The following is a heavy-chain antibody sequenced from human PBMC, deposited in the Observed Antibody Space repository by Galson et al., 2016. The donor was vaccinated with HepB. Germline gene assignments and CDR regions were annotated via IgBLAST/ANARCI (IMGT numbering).Heavy chain of an antibody. V-gene: IGHV1-69*13. J-gene: IGHJ5*01. CDR1: GGTFNSYG. Sequence: VKVSCKASGGTFNSYGLSWVRQAPGQGLEWMGGIIPIFGTANYAQKFQGRVTIIADESTGTAYMELNSLRSEDTAVYYCARGGYCSSVSCDSPMRYDSWGQGTLVTVSS. D-gene: IGHD2-15*01. CDR2: IIPIFGTA. CDR3: ARGGYCSSVSCDSPMRYDS.